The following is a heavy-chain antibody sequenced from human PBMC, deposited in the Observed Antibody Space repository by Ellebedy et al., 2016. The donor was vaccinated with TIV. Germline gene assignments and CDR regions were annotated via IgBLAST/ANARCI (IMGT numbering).Heavy chain of an antibody. CDR2: IWYDGSNK. V-gene: IGHV3-33*08. D-gene: IGHD2-21*01. CDR3: ARPLRNIVKGGFDY. CDR1: GFTFSSYG. J-gene: IGHJ4*02. Sequence: GGSLRLSCAASGFTFSSYGMHWVRQAPGKGLEWVAVIWYDGSNKYYADSVKGRFTISRDNSKNTLILQVNSLRAEDTAVYYCARPLRNIVKGGFDYWGQGTLVTVSS.